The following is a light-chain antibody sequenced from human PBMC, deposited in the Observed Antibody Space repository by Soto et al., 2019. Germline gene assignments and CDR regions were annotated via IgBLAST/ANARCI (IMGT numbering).Light chain of an antibody. CDR2: WAS. V-gene: IGKV4-1*01. Sequence: DIVMTQSPDSLAVSLGERATINCKSSQSVLYSSNNKNYLAWYQQKPGQPPKLLIYWASTRESGVPDRFSGSGSGTDFTLTISSLQAEDVAFYYCQQYYSTPHFGQGTKLEIK. CDR1: QSVLYSSNNKNY. J-gene: IGKJ2*01. CDR3: QQYYSTPH.